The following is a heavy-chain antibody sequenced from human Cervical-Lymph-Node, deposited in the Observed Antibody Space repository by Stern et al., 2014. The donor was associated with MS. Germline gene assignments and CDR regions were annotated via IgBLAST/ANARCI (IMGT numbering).Heavy chain of an antibody. Sequence: QVQLVQSGAEVKKPGSSVKVSCKASGDTFSTYSVSWVRQAPGQGLEWMGGIIPMFGTATYAQKFQDRVTISADDATSTAYMELSSLRAEDTAVYYCARAGVDFWRGDPFDSWGQGTLVIVSS. CDR2: IIPMFGTA. CDR3: ARAGVDFWRGDPFDS. V-gene: IGHV1-69*13. CDR1: GDTFSTYS. D-gene: IGHD3-3*01. J-gene: IGHJ4*02.